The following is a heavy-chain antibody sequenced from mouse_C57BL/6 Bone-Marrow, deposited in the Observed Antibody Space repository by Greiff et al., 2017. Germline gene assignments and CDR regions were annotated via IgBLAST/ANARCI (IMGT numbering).Heavy chain of an antibody. J-gene: IGHJ3*01. CDR3: ARRQYLPAWFAY. CDR1: GYTFTSYG. V-gene: IGHV1-81*01. Sequence: ESGAELARPGASVKLSCKASGYTFTSYGISWVKQRTGQGLEWIGEIYPRSGNTYYNEKFKGKATLTADKSSSTAYMELRSLTSEDSAVYFCARRQYLPAWFAYWGQGTLVTVSA. CDR2: IYPRSGNT. D-gene: IGHD6-2*01.